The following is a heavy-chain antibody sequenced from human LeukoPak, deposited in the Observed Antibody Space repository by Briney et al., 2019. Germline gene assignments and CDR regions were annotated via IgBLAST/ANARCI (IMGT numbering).Heavy chain of an antibody. D-gene: IGHD3-10*01. CDR1: GLTFSNSA. J-gene: IGHJ5*02. CDR3: AKRYSDGGFDP. Sequence: GGSLRLSCVASGLTFSNSAITWVRQGPGKGLEWVSSISWETNNTYYSDAVKGLFTVSRDNSKNTVFLQMTDLTIEDTAIYYCAKRYSDGGFDPWGPGTLVTVSS. V-gene: IGHV3-23*01. CDR2: ISWETNNT.